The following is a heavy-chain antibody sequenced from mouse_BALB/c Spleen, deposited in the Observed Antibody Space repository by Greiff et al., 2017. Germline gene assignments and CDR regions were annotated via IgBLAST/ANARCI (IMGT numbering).Heavy chain of an antibody. CDR3: AKTYGNYVGFAY. D-gene: IGHD2-1*01. V-gene: IGHV5-9-4*01. Sequence: EVKLVESGGGLVQPGGSRKLSCAASGFTFSSYAMSWVRQSPEKRLEWVAEISSGGSYTYYPDTVTGRFTISRDNAKNTLYLEMSSLRSEDTAMYYCAKTYGNYVGFAYWGQGTLVTVSA. CDR2: ISSGGSYT. J-gene: IGHJ3*01. CDR1: GFTFSSYA.